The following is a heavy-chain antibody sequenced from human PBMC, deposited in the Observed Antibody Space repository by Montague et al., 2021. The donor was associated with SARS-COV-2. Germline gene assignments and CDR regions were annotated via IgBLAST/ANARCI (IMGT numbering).Heavy chain of an antibody. CDR2: IGTAGDT. J-gene: IGHJ6*04. CDR3: ARAHADSVYHFWSGSVTSTSLDG. CDR1: GFTFSSHD. V-gene: IGHV3-13*01. D-gene: IGHD3-3*01. Sequence: SLSLSCAASGFTFSSHDMPWVRQSPGKGLHWVSAIGTAGDTYYEGSVEGRFTISREDAKSSLSLQMTSLTAGDTAVYYCARAHADSVYHFWSGSVTSTSLDGWGKGTAVTVSS.